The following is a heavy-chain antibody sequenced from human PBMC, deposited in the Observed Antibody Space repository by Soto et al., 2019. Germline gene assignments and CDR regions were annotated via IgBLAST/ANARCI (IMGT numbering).Heavy chain of an antibody. CDR2: ISGSGGST. D-gene: IGHD3-3*01. CDR1: GFTFSSYA. J-gene: IGHJ4*02. CDR3: ANFLLEWSPYFDY. V-gene: IGHV3-23*01. Sequence: EVQLLESGGGLVQPGGSLRLSCAASGFTFSSYAMSWVRQAPGKGLWWVSAISGSGGSTYYAASVKGRFTISRDNSKNTLYLQMNSRRAEDTAVYYCANFLLEWSPYFDYWGQGTLVTVSS.